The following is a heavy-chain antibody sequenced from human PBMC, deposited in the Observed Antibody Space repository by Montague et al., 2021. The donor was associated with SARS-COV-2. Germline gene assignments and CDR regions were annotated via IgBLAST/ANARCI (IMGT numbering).Heavy chain of an antibody. D-gene: IGHD3-10*01. Sequence: SETLSLTCAVYGGSFSGYYWSWIRQPPGKGLEWIGEINHSGSANYNPSLKSRVTISVDTSKNQFSLKLSSVTAAATAVYYCARVRYYGSGTSLGMDGWGQGTTVTVSS. J-gene: IGHJ6*02. CDR3: ARVRYYGSGTSLGMDG. CDR1: GGSFSGYY. V-gene: IGHV4-34*01. CDR2: INHSGSA.